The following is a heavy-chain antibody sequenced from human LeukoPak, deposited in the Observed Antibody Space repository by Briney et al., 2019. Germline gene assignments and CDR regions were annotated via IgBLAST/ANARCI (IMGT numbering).Heavy chain of an antibody. D-gene: IGHD4-23*01. CDR3: ARETPPSYNWFDP. V-gene: IGHV3-7*01. Sequence: PGGSLRLSCAASGFTFSSYWMSWVRQAPGKGLEWVTNIKQDGSEKYYVDSVKGRFTISRDNAKNSLYLQMNSLRAEDTAVYYCARETPPSYNWFDPWGQGTLVTVSS. CDR1: GFTFSSYW. CDR2: IKQDGSEK. J-gene: IGHJ5*02.